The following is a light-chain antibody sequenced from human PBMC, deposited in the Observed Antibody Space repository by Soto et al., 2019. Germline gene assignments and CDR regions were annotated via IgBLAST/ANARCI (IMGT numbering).Light chain of an antibody. CDR2: GVS. V-gene: IGKV3-20*01. J-gene: IGKJ1*01. CDR1: QSLSQSY. CDR3: QQYGISPRT. Sequence: EIVLTQSPGTLSLSPGERATLSCRASQSLSQSYLAWYQQTPGQAPRLLIYGVSSRATGIPDRFSGSGSGTDFTLTISRLEPEDFAVYYCQQYGISPRTFGQGTKVEIK.